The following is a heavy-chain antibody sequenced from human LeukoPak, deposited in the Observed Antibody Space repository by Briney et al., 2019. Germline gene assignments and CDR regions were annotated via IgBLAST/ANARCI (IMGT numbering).Heavy chain of an antibody. Sequence: EASVKVSCKASGYTFTGYYMHWVRQAPGQGLEWMGWINPNSGGTNYAQKFQGRVTMTRDTSISTTYMELSRLRSDDTAVYYCARDPVEMATTEFDYWGQGTLVTVSS. J-gene: IGHJ4*02. CDR3: ARDPVEMATTEFDY. CDR2: INPNSGGT. V-gene: IGHV1-2*02. CDR1: GYTFTGYY. D-gene: IGHD5-24*01.